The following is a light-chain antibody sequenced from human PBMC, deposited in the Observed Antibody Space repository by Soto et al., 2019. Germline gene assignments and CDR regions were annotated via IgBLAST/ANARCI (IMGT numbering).Light chain of an antibody. CDR1: QNIASS. CDR3: QQSYSQWT. J-gene: IGKJ1*01. Sequence: DIQMTQSPSSLSASVGDSVTITCRASQNIASSVNWYQQKPGEAPKLLIYVASSLQSGVPSRFSGSGSGTDSTFTISSLQPEDFATYYCQQSYSQWTFGQGTKVDIK. V-gene: IGKV1-39*01. CDR2: VAS.